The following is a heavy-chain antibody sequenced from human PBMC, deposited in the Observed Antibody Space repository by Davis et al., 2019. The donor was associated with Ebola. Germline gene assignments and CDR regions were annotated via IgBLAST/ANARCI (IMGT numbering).Heavy chain of an antibody. CDR3: ARGSSSWYRNWFDP. Sequence: AASVKVSCKASGYTFTNYYMHWVRQAPGQGLEWMGMINPNDGRTIYAQKFQGRVTITRDTSASTAYMELSSLRSEDTAVYYCARGSSSWYRNWFDPWGQGTLVTVSS. V-gene: IGHV1-46*01. J-gene: IGHJ5*02. CDR1: GYTFTNYY. D-gene: IGHD6-13*01. CDR2: INPNDGRT.